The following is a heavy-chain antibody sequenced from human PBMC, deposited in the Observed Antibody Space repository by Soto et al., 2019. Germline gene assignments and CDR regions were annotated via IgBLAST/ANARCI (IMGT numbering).Heavy chain of an antibody. CDR2: ISYEGSNK. CDR1: GFTFSSYG. CDR3: AKDQRVDDDYYYYYAMYV. Sequence: GGSLRLSCAASGFTFSSYGMHWVRQAPGKGLKWMAVISYEGSNKYYADSVKGRFTVSRDNSKNTLYLQMNSLRAEDTAVYHCAKDQRVDDDYYYYYAMYVWGQGTTVTVSS. D-gene: IGHD5-12*01. J-gene: IGHJ6*02. V-gene: IGHV3-30*18.